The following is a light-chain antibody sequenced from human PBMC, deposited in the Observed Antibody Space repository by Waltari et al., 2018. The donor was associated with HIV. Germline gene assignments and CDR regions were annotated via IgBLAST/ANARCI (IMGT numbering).Light chain of an antibody. Sequence: EIVMTQSPATLSVSPGERATLSCRASQSVSSNLAWYQLKPGQAPRLLMYGASTRATGIPARFSGSGSGTEFTLTIRSLQSEDFAVYYCQHYHNWPPWTFGQGTKVEIK. CDR3: QHYHNWPPWT. J-gene: IGKJ1*01. CDR1: QSVSSN. CDR2: GAS. V-gene: IGKV3-15*01.